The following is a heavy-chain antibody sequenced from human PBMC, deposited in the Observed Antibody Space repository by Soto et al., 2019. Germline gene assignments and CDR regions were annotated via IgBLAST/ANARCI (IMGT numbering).Heavy chain of an antibody. CDR3: ARQNSYSGMDV. Sequence: ASVKGSCKASGYTFSSYFITWVRQAPGQGLEWMGWISAYNGNTNFAQKLQGRVAMTTDTSTSTAYMEFRSLRSGDTAVYYCARQNSYSGMDVWGQGTTVTVS. J-gene: IGHJ6*02. CDR1: GYTFSSYF. V-gene: IGHV1-18*01. CDR2: ISAYNGNT.